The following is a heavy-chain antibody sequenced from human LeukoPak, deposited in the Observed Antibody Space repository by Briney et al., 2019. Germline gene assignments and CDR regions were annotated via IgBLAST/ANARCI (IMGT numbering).Heavy chain of an antibody. V-gene: IGHV1-18*01. D-gene: IGHD2-2*01. CDR3: TRALYCSRTSCYVFDY. CDR2: ISAYNGNT. J-gene: IGHJ4*02. CDR1: GDTFTSYG. Sequence: ASVKASCKASGDTFTSYGISGVRQAPGQGLEWMGWISAYNGNTNYAQKLQGRVTMTTDTSTSTAYVELRSLRSDDTAVYYCTRALYCSRTSCYVFDYWGQGTLVTVSS.